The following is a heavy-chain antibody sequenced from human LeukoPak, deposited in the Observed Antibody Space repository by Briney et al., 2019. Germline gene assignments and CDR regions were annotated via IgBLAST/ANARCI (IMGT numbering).Heavy chain of an antibody. J-gene: IGHJ4*02. CDR2: IIPIFGTA. CDR3: ARDPDDSSGTFQGY. Sequence: RASVKASCKASGYTFTSYAMHWVRQAPGQRLEWMGGIIPIFGTANYAQKFQGRVTITADESTSTAYMELSSLRSEDTAVYYCARDPDDSSGTFQGYWGQGTLVTVSS. V-gene: IGHV1-69*13. D-gene: IGHD3-22*01. CDR1: GYTFTSYA.